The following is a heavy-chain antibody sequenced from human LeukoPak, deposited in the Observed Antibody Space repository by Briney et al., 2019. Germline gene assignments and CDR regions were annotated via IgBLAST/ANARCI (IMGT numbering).Heavy chain of an antibody. V-gene: IGHV3-23*01. Sequence: PGGSLRLSCAASGFTFSSYGMHWVRQSPARGLEWVASISPGGGTTYYADYMKGRFTISRDNSNNTLYVQMNSLRAEDTAVYYCANLDYSDYWGQGTLVTVSS. J-gene: IGHJ4*02. CDR3: ANLDYSDY. CDR1: GFTFSSYG. CDR2: ISPGGGTT.